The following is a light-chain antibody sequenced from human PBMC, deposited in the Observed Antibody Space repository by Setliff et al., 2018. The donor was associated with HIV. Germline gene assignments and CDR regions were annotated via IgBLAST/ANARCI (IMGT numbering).Light chain of an antibody. Sequence: SYALTQPPSVSLAPGETARITCGGNDIGSKSVHWYQQKPGQAPVLVIFYDPDRLSGIPERFSGSSSGNTATLTISRVDAGDEADYYCQVWDSTTDHYVFGTGTKV. J-gene: IGLJ1*01. CDR3: QVWDSTTDHYV. CDR1: DIGSKS. V-gene: IGLV3-21*04. CDR2: YDP.